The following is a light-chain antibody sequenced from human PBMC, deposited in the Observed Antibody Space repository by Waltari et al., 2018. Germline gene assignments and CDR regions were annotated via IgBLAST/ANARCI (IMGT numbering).Light chain of an antibody. CDR3: HQYYTTPYT. Sequence: DIQMTQSPSSLSASVGDRVTITCRASQGISNSLAWYQQKPGKAPQLLLYATSRLESGFPSRFSGSGSGTDYTLTINSLQHEELATYYGHQYYTTPYTFGQGTKLEIK. CDR2: ATS. V-gene: IGKV1-NL1*01. J-gene: IGKJ2*01. CDR1: QGISNS.